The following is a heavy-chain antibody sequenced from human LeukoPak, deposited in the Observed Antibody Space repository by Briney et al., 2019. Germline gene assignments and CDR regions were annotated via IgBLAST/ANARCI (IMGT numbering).Heavy chain of an antibody. J-gene: IGHJ4*02. D-gene: IGHD6-19*01. CDR1: GGSVSSYY. CDR3: ARSTVSVAGLLDY. V-gene: IGHV4-59*02. Sequence: ASETLSLTCTVSGGSVSSYYWSWIRQSPDKGLEWIAYMHYGGSPNYNPSLKSRVTMSVDTSKKEFSLKLTSVTAADTAVYYCARSTVSVAGLLDYWGQGTLVTVSS. CDR2: MHYGGSP.